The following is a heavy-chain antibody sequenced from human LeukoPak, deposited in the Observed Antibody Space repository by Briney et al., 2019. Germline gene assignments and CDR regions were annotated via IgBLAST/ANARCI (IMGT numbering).Heavy chain of an antibody. CDR1: GFTFSDSA. D-gene: IGHD2/OR15-2a*01. CDR3: AKGVSGPQYYFHF. CDR2: IDRSGTNT. J-gene: IGHJ4*02. Sequence: GGSLRLSCAASGFTFSDSAMRWVRQAPGKGLEWVSSIDRSGTNTFYADSMKGRFTISRDNSKNTVYLYMVSLRAEDTAMYYCAKGVSGPQYYFHFWGQGNMVTVSS. V-gene: IGHV3-23*05.